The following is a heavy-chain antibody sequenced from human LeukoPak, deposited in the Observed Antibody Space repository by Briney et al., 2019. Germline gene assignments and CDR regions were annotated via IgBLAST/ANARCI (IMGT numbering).Heavy chain of an antibody. D-gene: IGHD5-12*01. CDR1: GFTFSSYA. V-gene: IGHV3-23*01. J-gene: IGHJ4*02. CDR3: AKAVTDYSGYDLNDY. CDR2: ISGSGGST. Sequence: PGGSLRLSCAASGFTFSSYAMSWVRQAPGKGLEWVSAISGSGGSTYYADSVKGRFTISRDNSMNTLYLQMNSLRAEDTAVYYCAKAVTDYSGYDLNDYWGQGTLVTVSS.